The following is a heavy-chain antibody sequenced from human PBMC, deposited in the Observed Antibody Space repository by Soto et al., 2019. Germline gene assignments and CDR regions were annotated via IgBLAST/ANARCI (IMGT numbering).Heavy chain of an antibody. D-gene: IGHD1-20*01. CDR2: ISYDGSKK. CDR1: GFTFSSYA. J-gene: IGHJ6*02. CDR3: AKGTDNSNDPQGNYFYYNMDV. Sequence: GGSLRLSCAASGFTFSSYAMHWVRQAPGKGLEWVAVISYDGSKKYYANSVRGRFTISRDDSKNTLLLQLNSLRSEDTAVYYCAKGTDNSNDPQGNYFYYNMDVWGQGTAVTVSS. V-gene: IGHV3-30*18.